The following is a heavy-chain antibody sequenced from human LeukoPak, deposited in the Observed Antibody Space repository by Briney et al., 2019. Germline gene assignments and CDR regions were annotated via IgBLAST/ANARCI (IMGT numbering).Heavy chain of an antibody. D-gene: IGHD3-9*01. CDR3: ARAGGDYNVLTGYYRVDY. CDR2: IYSGGST. Sequence: PGGSLRLSCAAFGFTVSSNYMSWVRQAPGKGLEWVSVIYSGGSTYYADSVKGRFTISRDNSKNTLYLQMNSLTAEDTALYYCARAGGDYNVLTGYYRVDYWGQGALVTVSS. CDR1: GFTVSSNY. J-gene: IGHJ4*02. V-gene: IGHV3-53*01.